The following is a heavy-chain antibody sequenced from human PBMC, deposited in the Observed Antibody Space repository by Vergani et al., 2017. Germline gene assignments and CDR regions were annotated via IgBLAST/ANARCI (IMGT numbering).Heavy chain of an antibody. Sequence: QVQLQESGPGLVKPPGTLSLTCAVSGGSISSSNWWSWVRQPPGKGLEWIGGIYHSGSTNYNPSLKSRVTLSVDTSTNQFSLKLSSVTAADTAEYYCARVPSSSWYDAFDIWGQGTMVTVSS. D-gene: IGHD6-13*01. CDR1: GGSISSSNW. J-gene: IGHJ3*02. CDR2: IYHSGST. CDR3: ARVPSSSWYDAFDI. V-gene: IGHV4-4*03.